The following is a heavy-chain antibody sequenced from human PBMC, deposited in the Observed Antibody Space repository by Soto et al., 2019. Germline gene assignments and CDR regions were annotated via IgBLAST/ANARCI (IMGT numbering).Heavy chain of an antibody. D-gene: IGHD2-2*01. CDR1: GYTFSDYY. V-gene: IGHV1-46*01. Sequence: GASVKVSCKASGYTFSDYYVHWVRQAPGQGLEWMGFINPSGGSTTYVQKFQGRVTMTRDTSTSTVYMDLSSLRSGDTAVYYCARSGLVVVPAAIRNYYYYYGMDVWGQGTTVTVSS. J-gene: IGHJ6*02. CDR2: INPSGGST. CDR3: ARSGLVVVPAAIRNYYYYYGMDV.